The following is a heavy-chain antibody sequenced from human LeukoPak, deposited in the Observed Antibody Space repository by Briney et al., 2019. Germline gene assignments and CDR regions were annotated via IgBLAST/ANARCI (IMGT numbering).Heavy chain of an antibody. CDR1: GFALSSHW. CDR2: VNRDGSET. V-gene: IGHV3-7*03. J-gene: IGHJ6*02. Sequence: GGSLRLSCAASGFALSSHWMTWVRQVPGRGPEWVANVNRDGSETYYLDSVKGRFTISKDDAKNSLYLQMNSLRAEDTALYHCARNNGMDVWGQGTTVTVSS. CDR3: ARNNGMDV.